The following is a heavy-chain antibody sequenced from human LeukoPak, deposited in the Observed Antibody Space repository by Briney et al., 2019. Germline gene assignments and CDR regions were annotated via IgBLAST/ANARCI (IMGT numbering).Heavy chain of an antibody. CDR3: ARVSTTVAGSDYLDY. J-gene: IGHJ4*02. Sequence: GGSLRLSCAASGFTFSDHFMDWVRQAPGKGLEWVGRIRKRPNSYTTEYAASVQGRFAVSRDDSKNSLYLQMNSLKTEDTAVYYCARVSTTVAGSDYLDYWGQGTQVTISS. CDR1: GFTFSDHF. D-gene: IGHD6-19*01. V-gene: IGHV3-72*01. CDR2: IRKRPNSYTT.